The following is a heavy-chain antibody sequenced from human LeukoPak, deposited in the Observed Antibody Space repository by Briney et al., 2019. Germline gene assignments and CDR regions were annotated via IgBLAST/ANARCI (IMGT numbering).Heavy chain of an antibody. D-gene: IGHD6-19*01. CDR3: ARRSPYSTGWSSYFDY. J-gene: IGHJ4*02. V-gene: IGHV4-39*07. Sequence: PSETLSLTCSVSGDSISTSSYYWGWIRQPPGKGLEWIGTIYYSGSTYYKPSLKSRVTISLDKSRNHFSLKLTSVTAADSAVYYCARRSPYSTGWSSYFDYWGQGALVTVSS. CDR1: GDSISTSSYY. CDR2: IYYSGST.